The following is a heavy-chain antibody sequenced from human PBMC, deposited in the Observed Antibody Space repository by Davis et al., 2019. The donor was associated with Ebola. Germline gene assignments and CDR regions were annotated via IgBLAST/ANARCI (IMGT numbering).Heavy chain of an antibody. CDR1: GGSISSSNW. CDR2: IYHSGST. Sequence: SETLPLTCAVSGGSISSSNWWSWVRQPPGKGLEWIGEIYHSGSTNYNPSLKSRVTISVDTSKNQFSLKLSSVTAADTAVYYCARAIGGRGGWFDPWGQGTLVTVS. D-gene: IGHD3-16*01. CDR3: ARAIGGRGGWFDP. J-gene: IGHJ5*02. V-gene: IGHV4-4*02.